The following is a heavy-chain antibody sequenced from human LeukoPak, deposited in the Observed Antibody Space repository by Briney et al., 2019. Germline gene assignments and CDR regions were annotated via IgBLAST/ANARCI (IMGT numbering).Heavy chain of an antibody. D-gene: IGHD2-21*02. Sequence: SQTLSLTCTVSGGSISSGGYYWSWIRQPPGKGLEWIGYIYHSGSTYYNPSLKSRVTISVDRSKNQFSLKLSSVTAADTAVYYCASVVTIYWYFDLWGRGTLVTVSS. V-gene: IGHV4-30-2*01. CDR2: IYHSGST. CDR3: ASVVTIYWYFDL. CDR1: GGSISSGGYY. J-gene: IGHJ2*01.